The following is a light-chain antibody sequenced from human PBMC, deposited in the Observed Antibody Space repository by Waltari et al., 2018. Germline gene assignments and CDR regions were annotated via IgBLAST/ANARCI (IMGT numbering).Light chain of an antibody. CDR2: AGL. J-gene: IGKJ1*01. V-gene: IGKV1-17*02. Sequence: DIQMTQSPSSLSASVGDRVNITCRASQDIRNDLGWFQQKPGKAPKRLIYAGLRLQSGVPSRFSSSWFGTEFTLTITDLQPDDFATYYCLQHNSYPQTFGQGTKVDFK. CDR3: LQHNSYPQT. CDR1: QDIRND.